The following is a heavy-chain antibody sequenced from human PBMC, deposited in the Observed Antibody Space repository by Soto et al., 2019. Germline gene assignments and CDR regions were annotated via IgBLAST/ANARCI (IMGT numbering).Heavy chain of an antibody. CDR2: INAANGDT. CDR3: VRRHVAATGIDWFDP. J-gene: IGHJ5*02. D-gene: IGHD6-13*01. V-gene: IGHV1-3*01. Sequence: ASVKVSCKASGYTFTSYGIHWVRQAPGQRLEWMGWINAANGDTKYSPKFQGRVTITRDTSASTAYMELSSLRSEDTAVYYCVRRHVAATGIDWFDPWGQGTLGTVSS. CDR1: GYTFTSYG.